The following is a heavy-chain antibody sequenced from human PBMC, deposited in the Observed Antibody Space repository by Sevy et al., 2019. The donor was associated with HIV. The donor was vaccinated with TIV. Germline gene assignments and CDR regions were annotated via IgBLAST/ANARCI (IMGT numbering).Heavy chain of an antibody. D-gene: IGHD6-13*01. CDR1: GYTFAGYY. J-gene: IGHJ5*02. CDR3: VRESTYSSSWSRAWFDP. V-gene: IGHV1-2*02. CDR2: INPKSGVT. Sequence: ASVKVSCKASGYTFAGYYMHWVRQAPGQGLEWMGWINPKSGVTKYAQKFQGTVTMTRNTSISTAYMELSRLGSDEKAVYFRVRESTYSSSWSRAWFDPWGKGTLVNVSS.